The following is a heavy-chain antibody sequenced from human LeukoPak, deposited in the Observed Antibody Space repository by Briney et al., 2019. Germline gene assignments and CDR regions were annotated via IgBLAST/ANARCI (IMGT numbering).Heavy chain of an antibody. D-gene: IGHD4-17*01. J-gene: IGHJ6*02. Sequence: GESLKISCKGSGSIFTSYWIGWVRQLPGKGLEWMGIIYPGDSDTRYSPSFQGQVTISADKSISTAYLQWSSLKASDTAMYYCARHRSDYGDSYYYYYGMDVWGQGTTVTVSS. V-gene: IGHV5-51*01. CDR1: GSIFTSYW. CDR2: IYPGDSDT. CDR3: ARHRSDYGDSYYYYYGMDV.